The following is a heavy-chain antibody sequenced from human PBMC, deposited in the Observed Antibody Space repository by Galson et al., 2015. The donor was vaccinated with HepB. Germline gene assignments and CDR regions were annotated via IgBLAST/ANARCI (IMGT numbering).Heavy chain of an antibody. V-gene: IGHV1-69*13. D-gene: IGHD2-2*02. CDR3: ARDRGYCSSTSCYTFRPYYYYYMDV. J-gene: IGHJ6*03. Sequence: SVKVSCKASGGTFSSYAISWVRQAPGQGLEWMGGIIPIFGTANYAQKFQGRVTITADESTSTAYMELSSLRSEDTAVYYCARDRGYCSSTSCYTFRPYYYYYMDVWGKGTTVTVSS. CDR2: IIPIFGTA. CDR1: GGTFSSYA.